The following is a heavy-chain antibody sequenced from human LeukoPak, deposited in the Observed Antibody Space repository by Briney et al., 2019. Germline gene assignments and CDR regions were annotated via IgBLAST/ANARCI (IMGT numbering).Heavy chain of an antibody. Sequence: SETLSLTCTVSGGSISSYYWSWIRQPPGKGLEWIGYIYYSGSTNYNPSLKSRVTISADMPKNQFSLKLSSVTAADTAVYYCARDIIRSSGLFDYWGQGTLVTASS. CDR3: ARDIIRSSGLFDY. J-gene: IGHJ4*02. V-gene: IGHV4-59*01. CDR1: GGSISSYY. D-gene: IGHD3-22*01. CDR2: IYYSGST.